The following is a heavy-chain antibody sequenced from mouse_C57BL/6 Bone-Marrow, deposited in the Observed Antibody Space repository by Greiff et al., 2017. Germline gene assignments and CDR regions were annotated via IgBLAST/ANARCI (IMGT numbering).Heavy chain of an antibody. CDR2: INPNNGGT. CDR1: GYTFTDYN. D-gene: IGHD1-1*01. CDR3: ARGYYGSSHYFDY. J-gene: IGHJ2*01. Sequence: VQLQQSGPELVKPGASVKIPCKASGYTFTDYNMDWVKQSHGKSLEWIGDINPNNGGTIYNQKFKGKATLTVDKSSSTAYMELRSLTSEDTAVYYCARGYYGSSHYFDYWGQGTTLTVSS. V-gene: IGHV1-18*01.